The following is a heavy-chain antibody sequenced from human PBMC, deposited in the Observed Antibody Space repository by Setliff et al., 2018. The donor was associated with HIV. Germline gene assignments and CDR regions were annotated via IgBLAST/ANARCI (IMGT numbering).Heavy chain of an antibody. J-gene: IGHJ4*02. D-gene: IGHD3-16*01. CDR3: AKATGSATSPRGSFDY. Sequence: GGSLRLSCTGSEFTFSKYAMSWVRQAPGKGLEWVSGISHNGSETHYTDSLKGRFTISRDNSKNTLYLQMNSLRAEDTAVYYCAKATGSATSPRGSFDYLGRGTLVTVSS. V-gene: IGHV3-23*01. CDR2: ISHNGSET. CDR1: EFTFSKYA.